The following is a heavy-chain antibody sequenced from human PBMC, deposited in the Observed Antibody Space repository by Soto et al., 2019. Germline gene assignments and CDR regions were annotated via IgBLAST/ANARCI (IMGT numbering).Heavy chain of an antibody. Sequence: EVQLVESGGGLVQPGGSLRLSCAASGFTFSSYWMNWVRQAPGKGLEWVANIKQDGSAKYYVDSVEGRFTISRDNAKNSLYLQMNSLRREDTAVYYCAGGRGWYIHQWGQGTLVTVSS. CDR2: IKQDGSAK. CDR1: GFTFSSYW. CDR3: AGGRGWYIHQ. V-gene: IGHV3-7*01. J-gene: IGHJ1*01. D-gene: IGHD6-19*01.